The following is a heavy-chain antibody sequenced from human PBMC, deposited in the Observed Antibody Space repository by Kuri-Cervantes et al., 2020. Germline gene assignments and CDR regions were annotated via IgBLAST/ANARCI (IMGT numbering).Heavy chain of an antibody. CDR1: GYTFTSYD. V-gene: IGHV1-8*01. D-gene: IGHD3-10*01. Sequence: ASVKVSCKASGYTFTSYDTNWVRQATGQGLEWMGWMNPNSGNTGYAQKFQGRVTMTRNTSISTAYMELSSLRSEDTAVYYCARGLGSGSYYYYYYGMDVWGQGTTVTVSS. J-gene: IGHJ6*02. CDR2: MNPNSGNT. CDR3: ARGLGSGSYYYYYYGMDV.